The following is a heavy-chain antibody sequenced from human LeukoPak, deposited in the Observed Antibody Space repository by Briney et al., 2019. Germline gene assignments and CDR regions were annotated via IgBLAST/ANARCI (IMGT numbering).Heavy chain of an antibody. D-gene: IGHD3-10*01. CDR1: GGSISRYH. Sequence: SETLSLTCSVSGGSISRYHWSWIRQPPGKGLEWIGYIYYSGSTNYNPSLKSGVTISVDTSNNLFSLKLNSVTAADTAVYYCAGGLLWFGELSTVDIWGQGTVVTVSS. V-gene: IGHV4-59*01. CDR3: AGGLLWFGELSTVDI. CDR2: IYYSGST. J-gene: IGHJ3*02.